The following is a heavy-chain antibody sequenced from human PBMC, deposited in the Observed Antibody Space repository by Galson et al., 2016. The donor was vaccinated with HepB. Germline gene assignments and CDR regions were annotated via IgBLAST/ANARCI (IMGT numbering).Heavy chain of an antibody. D-gene: IGHD2/OR15-2a*01. CDR2: DSMDGRRK. V-gene: IGHV3-30*03. Sequence: SLRLSCAASGFTLSGYGMHWVRQAPGKGLEWVAADSMDGRRKFYADSVKGRFTISRDNSNNMLFLRMSSLTEDDTAVYYCARRHEYCPPVGCSVDYWGQGTLVSVSS. CDR3: ARRHEYCPPVGCSVDY. J-gene: IGHJ4*02. CDR1: GFTLSGYG.